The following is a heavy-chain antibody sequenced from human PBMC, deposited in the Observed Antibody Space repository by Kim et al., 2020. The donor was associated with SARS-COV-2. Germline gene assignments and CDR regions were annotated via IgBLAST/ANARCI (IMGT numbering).Heavy chain of an antibody. Sequence: SETLSLTCTVSGGSVSSGSYYWSWIRQPPGKGLEWIGYIYYSGSTNYNPSLKSRVTISVDTSKNQFSLKLSSVTAADTAVYYCARDRNNWNDKWSFDYWGQGTLVTVSS. CDR2: IYYSGST. CDR1: GGSVSSGSYY. CDR3: ARDRNNWNDKWSFDY. J-gene: IGHJ4*02. D-gene: IGHD1-20*01. V-gene: IGHV4-61*01.